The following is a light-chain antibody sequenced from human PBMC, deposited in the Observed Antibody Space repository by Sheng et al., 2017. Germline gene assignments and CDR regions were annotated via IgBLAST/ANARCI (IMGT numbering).Light chain of an antibody. CDR3: QQSYNMPPT. CDR2: AAS. V-gene: IGKV1-39*01. CDR1: QTISSY. Sequence: DIQMTQSPSSLSASVGDRVTITCRASQTISSYLNWYQQRPGKAPKLLIYAASSLQSGLPSRFSGSVSGTDFTLTISSLQPDDFATYYCQQSYNMPPTFGGGTKVEIK. J-gene: IGKJ4*01.